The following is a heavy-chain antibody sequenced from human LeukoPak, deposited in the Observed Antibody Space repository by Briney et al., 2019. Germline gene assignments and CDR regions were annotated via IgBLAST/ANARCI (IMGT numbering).Heavy chain of an antibody. CDR2: IIHVFGTA. V-gene: IGHV1-69*13. CDR3: ARGEVPPHYFDY. CDR1: GGSFSNYA. Sequence: GASVKVSCKASGGSFSNYAISWVRQAPGQGLEWMGGIIHVFGTATYAQKFQGRVTITADESTSTAYMELSSLRSEDTAVYYCARGEVPPHYFDYWGQGTLVTASS. J-gene: IGHJ4*02.